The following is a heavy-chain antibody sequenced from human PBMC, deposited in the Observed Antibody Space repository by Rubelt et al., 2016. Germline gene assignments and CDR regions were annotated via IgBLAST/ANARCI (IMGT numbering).Heavy chain of an antibody. Sequence: EVQLVQSGAEVKKPGESLKISCKGSGYSFTSYWIGWVRQMPGKGLEWMGIIYTGDSDPRYSPSLQGQGTISGEQSFSTAYLQWSSLKASDTAMYYCARHQDYYDSSGTDAFDIWGQGTMVTVSS. CDR1: GYSFTSYW. V-gene: IGHV5-51*01. CDR2: IYTGDSDP. J-gene: IGHJ3*02. D-gene: IGHD3-22*01. CDR3: ARHQDYYDSSGTDAFDI.